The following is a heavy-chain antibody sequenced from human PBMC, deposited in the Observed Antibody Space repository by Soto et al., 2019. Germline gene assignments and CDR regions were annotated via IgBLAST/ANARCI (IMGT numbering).Heavy chain of an antibody. J-gene: IGHJ4*02. CDR1: GFTFSSYA. Sequence: QLLESGGGLVQPGGSLRLSCAASGFTFSSYAMSWVRQAPGKGLEWVSTLSGSGGSTYYADSVKGRFTISRDNTKNTLFLQMNSLRAEDTAIYYCAKGRDDYDRSGYHTPFDFWGQGILVTVSS. D-gene: IGHD3-22*01. CDR3: AKGRDDYDRSGYHTPFDF. V-gene: IGHV3-23*01. CDR2: LSGSGGST.